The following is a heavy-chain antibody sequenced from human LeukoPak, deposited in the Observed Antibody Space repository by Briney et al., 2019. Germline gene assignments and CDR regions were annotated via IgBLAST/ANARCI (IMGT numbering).Heavy chain of an antibody. CDR3: ARDAGDYYDSSGYLSDY. CDR2: IWYDGSNK. J-gene: IGHJ4*02. D-gene: IGHD3-22*01. Sequence: GGSLRLSCAASGFTFSSYGMHWVRQAPGKGLEWVAVIWYDGSNKYYADSVKGRFTISRDNSKNTLYLRMNSLRAEDTAVYYCARDAGDYYDSSGYLSDYWGQGTLVTVSS. CDR1: GFTFSSYG. V-gene: IGHV3-33*01.